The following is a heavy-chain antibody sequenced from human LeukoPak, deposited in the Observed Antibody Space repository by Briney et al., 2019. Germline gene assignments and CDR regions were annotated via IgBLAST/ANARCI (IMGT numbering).Heavy chain of an antibody. D-gene: IGHD3-3*01. V-gene: IGHV3-48*01. CDR2: ISASRGIT. J-gene: IGHJ6*03. CDR1: GFTFSSYG. CDR3: VRGSLASGVVVYYYYYLDV. Sequence: PGGSLRLSCAASGFTFSSYGMHWVRQAPGMGLEWLSYISASRGITYYADSVKGRFTISRDNAKNSLYLQMNSLRAEDTAVYYCVRGSLASGVVVYYYYYLDVWGKGTTVTVSS.